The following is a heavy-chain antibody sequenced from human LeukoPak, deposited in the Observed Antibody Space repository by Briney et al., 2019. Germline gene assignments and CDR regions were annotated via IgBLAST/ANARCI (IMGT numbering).Heavy chain of an antibody. CDR2: IYYTGFT. V-gene: IGHV4-59*01. CDR3: ARDAYGGNSWGWFDP. Sequence: SETLSLTCSVTDGTISGYYWSWIRQPPGKGLEWIGYIYYTGFTHYNPSLKSRVTMSVDISKNQFSLRLISVTGADTAVYYCARDAYGGNSWGWFDPWGQGTLVTVSS. D-gene: IGHD4-23*01. J-gene: IGHJ5*02. CDR1: DGTISGYY.